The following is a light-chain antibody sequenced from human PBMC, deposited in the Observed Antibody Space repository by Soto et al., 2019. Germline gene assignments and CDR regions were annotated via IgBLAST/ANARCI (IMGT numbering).Light chain of an antibody. CDR3: QSYDSANRGV. CDR2: EDN. J-gene: IGLJ3*02. V-gene: IGLV6-57*02. Sequence: NFMLSQPQSVSESPGKTVTISCTGRSGSVASNYVQWYQQRPGSVPSTVIYEDNRRPSAVPERFSGSVDSSSNSASLTISGLRPENEADYYCQSYDSANRGVFGGGTKVTVL. CDR1: SGSVASNY.